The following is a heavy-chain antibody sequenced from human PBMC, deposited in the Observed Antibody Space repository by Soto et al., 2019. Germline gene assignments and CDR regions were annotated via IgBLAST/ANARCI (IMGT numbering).Heavy chain of an antibody. CDR1: GFTFSSYA. CDR2: ISGSGGST. CDR3: AKDRGIEGAPGFDY. Sequence: GGSLRLSCAASGFTFSSYAMSCVRQTPGKGLEWVSAISGSGGSTYYADSVKGRFTISRDNSKNTLYLQMNSLRAEDTAVYFCAKDRGIEGAPGFDYWGQGTLVTVSS. D-gene: IGHD1-26*01. J-gene: IGHJ4*02. V-gene: IGHV3-23*01.